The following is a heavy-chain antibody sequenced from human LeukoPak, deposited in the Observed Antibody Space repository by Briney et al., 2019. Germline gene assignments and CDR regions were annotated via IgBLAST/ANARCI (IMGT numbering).Heavy chain of an antibody. Sequence: GGSLRLSCAASGFTFSSYGMHWVRQAPGKGLEWVAFIRYDGSNKYYADSVKGRFTISRDNSKNTLYLQMNSLRAEDTAVYYCAKVRRVPAAIYFDYWGQGTLVTVSS. J-gene: IGHJ4*02. CDR3: AKVRRVPAAIYFDY. V-gene: IGHV3-30*02. D-gene: IGHD2-2*01. CDR1: GFTFSSYG. CDR2: IRYDGSNK.